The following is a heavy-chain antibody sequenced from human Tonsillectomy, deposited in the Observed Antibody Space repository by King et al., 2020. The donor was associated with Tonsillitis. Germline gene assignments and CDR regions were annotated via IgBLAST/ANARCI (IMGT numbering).Heavy chain of an antibody. CDR2: ISWNSGSI. J-gene: IGHJ4*02. CDR3: AKALNGHDRGGGCEY. CDR1: GFTFDDYA. D-gene: IGHD3-22*01. Sequence: VQLVESGGGLVQPGRSLRLSCAASGFTFDDYAMHWVRQAPGKGLEWVSGISWNSGSIAYADSVKGRFTISRDNAKNSLYLQMNSLRAEDTASYYCAKALNGHDRGGGCEYWGQGTLVTVAS. V-gene: IGHV3-9*01.